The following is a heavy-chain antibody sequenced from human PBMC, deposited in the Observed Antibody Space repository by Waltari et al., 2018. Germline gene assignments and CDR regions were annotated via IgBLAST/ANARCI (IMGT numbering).Heavy chain of an antibody. Sequence: QVTLKESGPALVKPTQTLTLTCTFSGFSLSTSGMRVSWIRQPPGKALEWLARIDWDDDKFYSTSLKTRLTISKDTSKNQVVLTMTNMDPVDTATYYCARDSSWPRYNGMDVWGQGTTVTVSS. CDR1: GFSLSTSGMR. CDR3: ARDSSWPRYNGMDV. D-gene: IGHD6-13*01. J-gene: IGHJ6*02. CDR2: IDWDDDK. V-gene: IGHV2-70*04.